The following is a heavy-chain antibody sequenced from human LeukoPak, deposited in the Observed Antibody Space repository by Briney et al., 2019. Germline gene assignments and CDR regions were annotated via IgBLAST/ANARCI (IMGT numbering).Heavy chain of an antibody. Sequence: GGSLRLSCAASGFSFGNYAIHWVRQAPGKGLEWVAVISYDGSNKYYADSVKGRFTISRDNSKNTLYLQMNSLRAEDTAVYFCARRNAAYYHQNSAYYLIDYWGQGALVTVSS. J-gene: IGHJ4*02. CDR3: ARRNAAYYHQNSAYYLIDY. V-gene: IGHV3-30*04. D-gene: IGHD3-22*01. CDR2: ISYDGSNK. CDR1: GFSFGNYA.